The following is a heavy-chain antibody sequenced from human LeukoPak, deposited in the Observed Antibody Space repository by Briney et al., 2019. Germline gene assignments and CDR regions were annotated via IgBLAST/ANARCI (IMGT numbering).Heavy chain of an antibody. J-gene: IGHJ5*02. D-gene: IGHD1-14*01. V-gene: IGHV3-49*04. CDR2: IRSKANGGTT. CDR1: GFTFGDYA. CDR3: ASEGRPGAELGWFDP. Sequence: PGGSLRLSCTTSGFTFGDYAMSWVRQAPGKGLEWVGVIRSKANGGTTEVAASVKGRFTMSRDDSKSIVYLQMNSLKSDDTAVYYCASEGRPGAELGWFDPWGQGTLVTVSS.